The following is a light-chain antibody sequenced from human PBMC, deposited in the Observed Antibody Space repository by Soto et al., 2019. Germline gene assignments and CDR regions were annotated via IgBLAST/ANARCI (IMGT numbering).Light chain of an antibody. CDR2: GAS. CDR1: QSVSSYY. V-gene: IGKV3-20*01. CDR3: QQYGGSLSIT. J-gene: IGKJ5*01. Sequence: EIVLSQSPGTLSLSPGERATLSCRASQSVSSYYLAWYQQKPGQAPRLLIYGASRRASGIPDRFSGSGSGTDFALTLSRLEPEDFAVYFCQQYGGSLSITFGQGTRLEIK.